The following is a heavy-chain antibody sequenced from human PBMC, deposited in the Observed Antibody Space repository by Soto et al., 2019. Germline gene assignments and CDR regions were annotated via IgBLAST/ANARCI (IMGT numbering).Heavy chain of an antibody. Sequence: EVQLVESGGGLVQPGGSLRLSCAASGFTFSSYDMHWVRQATGKGLEWVSAIGTAGDTYYPGSVKGRFTISRENAKNSLYLQMNSLRAGDTAVYYCARGGGALEWLLTYYFDYWGQGTLVTVSS. CDR1: GFTFSSYD. CDR2: IGTAGDT. CDR3: ARGGGALEWLLTYYFDY. D-gene: IGHD3-3*01. J-gene: IGHJ4*02. V-gene: IGHV3-13*01.